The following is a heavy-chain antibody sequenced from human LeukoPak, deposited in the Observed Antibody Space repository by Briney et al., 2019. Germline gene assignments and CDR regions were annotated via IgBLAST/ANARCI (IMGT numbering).Heavy chain of an antibody. J-gene: IGHJ4*02. Sequence: GGSLRLSCAASGFTFSSYAMHWVRQAPGKGLEWVAVISYDGSNKYYADSVKGRFTISRDNSKNTLYLQMNSLRAEDTAVYYCARDHSSSWYPAFDYWGQGTLVTVSS. V-gene: IGHV3-30*04. CDR1: GFTFSSYA. CDR3: ARDHSSSWYPAFDY. CDR2: ISYDGSNK. D-gene: IGHD6-13*01.